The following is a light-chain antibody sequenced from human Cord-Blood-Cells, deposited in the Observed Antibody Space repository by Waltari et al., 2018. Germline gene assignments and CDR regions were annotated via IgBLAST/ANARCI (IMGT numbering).Light chain of an antibody. Sequence: DIVMTQSPDSLAVSLGERATINCKSSQSVLYSSNNKNYLAWYQQKPGQPPKLLIFWASYRETRVPCRINGSGFWTKFTLTISSLQAEDVAVYYCQQYYSTPTFGQGTKVEIK. CDR2: WAS. V-gene: IGKV4-1*01. CDR1: QSVLYSSNNKNY. J-gene: IGKJ1*01. CDR3: QQYYSTPT.